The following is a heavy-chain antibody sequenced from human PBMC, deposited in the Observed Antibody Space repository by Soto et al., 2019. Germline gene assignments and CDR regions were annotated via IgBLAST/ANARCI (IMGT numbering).Heavy chain of an antibody. D-gene: IGHD2-15*01. CDR3: ARSQGGSSSLDIYYYYYYGMDV. J-gene: IGHJ6*02. V-gene: IGHV1-69*01. Sequence: QVQLVQSGAEVKKPGPSVKVSCKAPGGTFSSYAISGVRQAPGQGREWMGGIIPIFGTAKYAQKFQGRVTITADESTSTGYMELSSLRSEDTAVYYCARSQGGSSSLDIYYYYYYGMDVWGQGTTVTVSS. CDR1: GGTFSSYA. CDR2: IIPIFGTA.